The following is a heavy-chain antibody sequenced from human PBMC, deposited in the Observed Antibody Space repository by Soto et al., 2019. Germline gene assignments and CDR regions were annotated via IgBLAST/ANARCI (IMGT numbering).Heavy chain of an antibody. CDR2: IYHSGST. V-gene: IGHV4-30-2*01. Sequence: PSETLSLTCAVSGGSISSGGYSWSWIRQPPGKGLEWIGYIYHSGSTYYNPSLKSRVTISVDRSKNQFSLKLSSVTAADTAVYYCARDKGGSYHFDYWGQGTLVTVSS. D-gene: IGHD1-26*01. J-gene: IGHJ4*02. CDR3: ARDKGGSYHFDY. CDR1: GGSISSGGYS.